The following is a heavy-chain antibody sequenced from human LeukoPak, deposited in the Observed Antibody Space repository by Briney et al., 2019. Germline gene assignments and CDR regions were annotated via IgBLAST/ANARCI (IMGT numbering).Heavy chain of an antibody. D-gene: IGHD6-19*01. CDR2: ISAYNGDT. CDR1: GYSFTSYG. J-gene: IGHJ5*02. Sequence: ASVKVSCKASGYSFTSYGIDWVRQAPGQGLEWMGWISAYNGDTKYAQNLQGRVTLTTYTLTTTAYLELRSLTSDDTAVYYCVRDPSNTSGWKTWFDPWGQGTLVTVSS. CDR3: VRDPSNTSGWKTWFDP. V-gene: IGHV1-18*01.